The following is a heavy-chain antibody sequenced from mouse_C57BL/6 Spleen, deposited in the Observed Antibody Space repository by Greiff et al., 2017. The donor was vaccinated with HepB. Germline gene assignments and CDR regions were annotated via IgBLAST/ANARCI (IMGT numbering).Heavy chain of an antibody. J-gene: IGHJ4*01. Sequence: VQLQQSGAELARPGASVKLSCKASGYTFTSYGISWVKQRTGQGLEWIGEIYPRSGNTYYNEKFKGKATLTADKSSSTAYMELRSLTSEDSAVYVCARSGYGSSYDAMDYWGQGTSVTVSS. D-gene: IGHD1-1*01. CDR2: IYPRSGNT. CDR3: ARSGYGSSYDAMDY. V-gene: IGHV1-81*01. CDR1: GYTFTSYG.